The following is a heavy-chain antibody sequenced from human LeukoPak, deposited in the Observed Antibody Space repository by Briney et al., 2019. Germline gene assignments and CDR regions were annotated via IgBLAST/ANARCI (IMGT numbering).Heavy chain of an antibody. CDR2: ISSSGSTI. CDR3: ARDNYDSSGPYYFDY. CDR1: GFTFSSYE. Sequence: PGGSLRLSCAASGFTFSSYEMNWVRRAPGKGLEWVSYISSSGSTIYYADSVKGRFTISRDNAKNSLYLQINSLRAEDTAVYYCARDNYDSSGPYYFDYWGQGTLVTVSS. V-gene: IGHV3-48*03. J-gene: IGHJ4*02. D-gene: IGHD3-22*01.